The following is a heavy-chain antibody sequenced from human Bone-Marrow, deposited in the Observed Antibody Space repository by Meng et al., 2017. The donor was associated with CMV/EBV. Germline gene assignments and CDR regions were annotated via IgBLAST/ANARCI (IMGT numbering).Heavy chain of an antibody. CDR3: ASSSSYYYYYGLVA. CDR2: ISAYNGNT. J-gene: IGHJ6*02. Sequence: ASVKVSCKASGYTFTGYYMHWVRQAPGQGLEWMGWISAYNGNTNYAQKLQGRVTMTTDTSTSTAYMELRSLRSDDTAVYYCASSSSYYYYYGLVAWGQGTTVTVSS. V-gene: IGHV1-18*04. D-gene: IGHD6-13*01. CDR1: GYTFTGYY.